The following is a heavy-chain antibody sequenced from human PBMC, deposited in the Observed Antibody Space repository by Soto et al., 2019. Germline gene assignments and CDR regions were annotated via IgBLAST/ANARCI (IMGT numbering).Heavy chain of an antibody. J-gene: IGHJ4*02. D-gene: IGHD3-10*01. Sequence: QLQLQESGPGLVKPSETLSLTCTVSGGSISSSSYYWGWIRQPPGKGLEWIGSIYYSGSTYYNPSLKSRVTISVNTSKSQFSQTLSSVTAADSAVYYCVDGQVSYYGYCDYWGQASLVTVSS. CDR1: GGSISSSSYY. CDR3: VDGQVSYYGYCDY. V-gene: IGHV4-39*01. CDR2: IYYSGST.